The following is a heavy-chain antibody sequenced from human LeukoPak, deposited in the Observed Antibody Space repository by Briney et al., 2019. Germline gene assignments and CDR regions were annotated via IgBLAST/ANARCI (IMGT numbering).Heavy chain of an antibody. CDR1: GFTFSSYS. Sequence: GGSLRLSCVASGFTFSSYSMNWVRQAPGKGLEWVSYIRRCGDTKHYADFVKGRFTISRDDAKNSLYLQMTSLRDEDTAVYYCVRDPDALDYWGQGTLVTVSS. V-gene: IGHV3-48*02. CDR2: IRRCGDTK. CDR3: VRDPDALDY. J-gene: IGHJ4*02.